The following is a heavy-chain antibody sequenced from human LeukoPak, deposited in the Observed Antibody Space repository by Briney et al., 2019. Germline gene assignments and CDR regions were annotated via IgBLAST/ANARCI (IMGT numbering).Heavy chain of an antibody. J-gene: IGHJ4*02. V-gene: IGHV4-59*01. Sequence: SETLSLTCTVSGGSISSYYWSWIRQPPGKGLEWIGYIYYSGSTNYNPSLKSRVTISVDTSKNQFSLKLSSVTAADTAVYYCAGEPYYDILTGYLDYWGQGTLVTVSS. CDR2: IYYSGST. CDR1: GGSISSYY. D-gene: IGHD3-9*01. CDR3: AGEPYYDILTGYLDY.